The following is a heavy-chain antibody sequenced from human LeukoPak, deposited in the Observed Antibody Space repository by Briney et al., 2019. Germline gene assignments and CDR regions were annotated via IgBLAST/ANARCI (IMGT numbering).Heavy chain of an antibody. Sequence: GGSLRLSCAASGFTFSSYSMNWVRQAPGKGLEWASSITSSSSYINYADSVKGRFTISRDNAKNSLYLQMNSLRAEDTAVYYCARARGAPYFDYWGQGTLVTVSS. V-gene: IGHV3-21*01. CDR3: ARARGAPYFDY. D-gene: IGHD3-10*01. CDR1: GFTFSSYS. J-gene: IGHJ4*02. CDR2: ITSSSSYI.